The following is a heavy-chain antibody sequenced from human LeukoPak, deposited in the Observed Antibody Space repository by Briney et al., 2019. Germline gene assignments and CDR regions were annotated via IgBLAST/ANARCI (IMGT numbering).Heavy chain of an antibody. CDR1: GFTFSSYE. V-gene: IGHV3-48*03. Sequence: AGGSLRLSCAASGFTFSSYEMNWVRQAPGKGLEWVSYISSSGSTIYYADSVKGRFTISRDNAKSSLYLQMNSLRDEDTAVYYCARDSQYYFDYWGQGALVTVSS. CDR3: ARDSQYYFDY. J-gene: IGHJ4*02. D-gene: IGHD2/OR15-2a*01. CDR2: ISSSGSTI.